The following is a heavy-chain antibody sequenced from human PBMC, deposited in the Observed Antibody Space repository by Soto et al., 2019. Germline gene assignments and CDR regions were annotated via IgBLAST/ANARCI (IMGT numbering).Heavy chain of an antibody. V-gene: IGHV4-34*01. J-gene: IGHJ5*02. Sequence: SETLSLTCAVYGGSFSGYYWSWIRQPPGKGLEWIGEINHSGSTNYNPSLKSRVTISVDTSKNQFSLKLSSVTAADTAVYYCARERGVLLWFGEPWFDPWGQGTLVTVSS. CDR1: GGSFSGYY. D-gene: IGHD3-10*01. CDR2: INHSGST. CDR3: ARERGVLLWFGEPWFDP.